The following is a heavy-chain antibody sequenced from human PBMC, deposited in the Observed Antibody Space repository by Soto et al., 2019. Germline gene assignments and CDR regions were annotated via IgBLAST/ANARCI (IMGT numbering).Heavy chain of an antibody. V-gene: IGHV1-69*08. CDR2: IIPILGIA. CDR3: ARDSSGPTPFDP. Sequence: QVQLVQSGAEVKKPGSSVKVSCKASGGTFSSYTISWVRQAPGQGLEWMGRIIPILGIANYAQKFQGRVRITADKSTSPAYMELSSLRSEDTAVYYCARDSSGPTPFDPWGQGTLVTVSS. CDR1: GGTFSSYT. J-gene: IGHJ5*02. D-gene: IGHD3-22*01.